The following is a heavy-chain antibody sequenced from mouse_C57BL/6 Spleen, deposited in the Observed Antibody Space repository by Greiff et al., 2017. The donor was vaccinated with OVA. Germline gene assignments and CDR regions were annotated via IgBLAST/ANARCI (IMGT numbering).Heavy chain of an antibody. V-gene: IGHV1-64*01. CDR1: GYTFTSYW. J-gene: IGHJ4*01. Sequence: VQLQQPGAELVKPGASVKLSCKASGYTFTSYWMHWVKQRPGQGLEWIGMIHPNSGSTNHKEKFKSKATLTVDKSSSTAYMQLSSLTSEDSAVYYCAREYDYDGDYAMDYWGQGTSVTVSS. CDR3: AREYDYDGDYAMDY. CDR2: IHPNSGST. D-gene: IGHD2-4*01.